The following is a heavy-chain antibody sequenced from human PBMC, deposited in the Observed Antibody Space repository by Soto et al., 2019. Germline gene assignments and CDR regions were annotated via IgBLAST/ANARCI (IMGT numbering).Heavy chain of an antibody. D-gene: IGHD3-10*01. CDR1: GFTFSNYG. CDR2: IWYDGSNR. CDR3: AAGEPLNY. Sequence: QMQLVESGGGVVQPGRSLRLSCAASGFTFSNYGMHWVRQPPGKGLEWVAIIWYDGSNRYYADSVKGRFTISRDNSKNTMYLQMNSLRAEDTAMYYCAAGEPLNYRGQGTLVTVSS. V-gene: IGHV3-33*01. J-gene: IGHJ4*02.